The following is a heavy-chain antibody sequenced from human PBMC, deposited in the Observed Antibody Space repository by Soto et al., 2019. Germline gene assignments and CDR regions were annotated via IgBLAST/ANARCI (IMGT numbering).Heavy chain of an antibody. CDR2: ISYDGSNK. V-gene: IGHV3-30-3*01. CDR1: GFTFSSYA. CDR3: ARDGTERDGYNLDAFDI. D-gene: IGHD5-12*01. Sequence: GGSLRLSCAASGFTFSSYAMHWVRQAPGKGLEWVAVISYDGSNKYYADSVKGRFTISRDNSKNTLYLQMNSLRAEDTAVYYCARDGTERDGYNLDAFDIWGQGTMVTVSS. J-gene: IGHJ3*02.